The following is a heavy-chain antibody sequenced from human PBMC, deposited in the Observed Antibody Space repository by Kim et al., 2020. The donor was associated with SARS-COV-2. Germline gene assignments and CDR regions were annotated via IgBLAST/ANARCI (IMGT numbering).Heavy chain of an antibody. V-gene: IGHV3-48*03. J-gene: IGHJ4*02. D-gene: IGHD3-9*01. CDR2: ISSSGSTI. CDR1: GFTFSSYE. Sequence: GGSLRLSCAASGFTFSSYEMNWVRQAPGKGLEWVSYISSSGSTIYYADSVKGRFTISRDNAKNSLYLQMNSLRAEDTAVYYCAREKDWLSPVDYWGQGTLVTVSS. CDR3: AREKDWLSPVDY.